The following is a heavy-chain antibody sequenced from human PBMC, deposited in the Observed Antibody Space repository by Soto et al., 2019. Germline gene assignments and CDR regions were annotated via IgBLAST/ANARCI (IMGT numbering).Heavy chain of an antibody. D-gene: IGHD1-26*01. CDR1: GGSISSGGYS. Sequence: SATLSITCAGSGGSISSGGYSWSWIRQPPGKGLEWIGEINHSGSANYNPSLKSRVSMSVDTSKNQFSLKLNSVTAADTAVYYCATIVGANDYWGQGALVTVSS. CDR2: INHSGSA. CDR3: ATIVGANDY. V-gene: IGHV4-61*08. J-gene: IGHJ4*02.